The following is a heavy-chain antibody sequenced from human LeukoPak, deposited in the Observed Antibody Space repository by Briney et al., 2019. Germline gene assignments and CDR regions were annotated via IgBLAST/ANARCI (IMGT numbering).Heavy chain of an antibody. V-gene: IGHV4-59*08. D-gene: IGHD6-19*01. CDR3: ARAIAVAGFDY. CDR1: GGSISSYY. CDR2: IYHSGST. Sequence: PSETLSLTCTVPGGSISSYYWSWNRQPPGKGLEWIGSIYHSGSTYYDPSLKSRVTISVDTSKNQFSLKLSSVTAADTAVYYCARAIAVAGFDYWGQGTPVTVSS. J-gene: IGHJ4*02.